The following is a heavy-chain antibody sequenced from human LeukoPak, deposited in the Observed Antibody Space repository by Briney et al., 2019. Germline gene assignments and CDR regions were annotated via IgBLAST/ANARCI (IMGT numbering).Heavy chain of an antibody. V-gene: IGHV4-59*01. Sequence: PSETLSLTYTVSGVSISSFYWSWIRQPPGKGREGIGYIYYTGSTNYNSSLKSRVTISVDTSKNQFPLNLSSVTAADTAMYYCARAVLATKSEHWFDSWGQGTLVTVSS. CDR3: ARAVLATKSEHWFDS. D-gene: IGHD2-8*01. J-gene: IGHJ5*01. CDR1: GVSISSFY. CDR2: IYYTGST.